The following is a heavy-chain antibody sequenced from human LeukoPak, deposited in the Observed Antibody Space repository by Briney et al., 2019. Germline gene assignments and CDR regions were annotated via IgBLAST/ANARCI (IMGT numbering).Heavy chain of an antibody. Sequence: PGGSLRLSCAASGFTFGSHWMTWVRQAPGKGLEWVANIKQDGSEKYYVDSVKGRFTISRDNAKNSLYLQMNSLRAEDTAVYYCARDHDLYYYDSSGYFDYWGQGTLVTVSS. V-gene: IGHV3-7*01. CDR1: GFTFGSHW. J-gene: IGHJ4*02. CDR2: IKQDGSEK. D-gene: IGHD3-22*01. CDR3: ARDHDLYYYDSSGYFDY.